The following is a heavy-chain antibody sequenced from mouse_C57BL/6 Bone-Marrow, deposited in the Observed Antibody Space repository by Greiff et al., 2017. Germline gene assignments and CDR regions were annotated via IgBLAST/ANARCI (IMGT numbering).Heavy chain of an antibody. J-gene: IGHJ2*01. Sequence: QVQLQQSGPELVKPGASVKISCKASGYSFTSYYIHWVKQRPGQGLEWIGWIYPGSGNTKYNEKFKGKATLTADTSSSTAYKQLSSLTSEDSAVYYCARTDYSNYDYFDYWGQGTTLTVSS. D-gene: IGHD2-5*01. CDR1: GYSFTSYY. CDR2: IYPGSGNT. CDR3: ARTDYSNYDYFDY. V-gene: IGHV1-66*01.